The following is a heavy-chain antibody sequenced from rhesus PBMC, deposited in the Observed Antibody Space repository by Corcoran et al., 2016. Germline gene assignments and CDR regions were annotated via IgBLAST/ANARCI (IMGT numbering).Heavy chain of an antibody. V-gene: IGHV2-1*01. J-gene: IGHJ6*01. CDR3: ARSWTGYYKYGLDS. D-gene: IGHD3-3*01. CDR2: IYWDDDK. Sequence: QVTLKESGPALVKPTQTLTLTCTFSGFSLSTRGMGVGWIRQPSRKTLEWLAHIYWDDDKRYSTSLKSRLTSSKDTSKNQVVLTMTNMDPVDTATYYGARSWTGYYKYGLDSWGQGVVVTVSS. CDR1: GFSLSTRGMG.